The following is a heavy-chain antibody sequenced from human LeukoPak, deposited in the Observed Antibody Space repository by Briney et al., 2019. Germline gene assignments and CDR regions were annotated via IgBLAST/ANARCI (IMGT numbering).Heavy chain of an antibody. CDR3: ARAGGGYWFDP. Sequence: PGGSLRLSCAASKFIFSSYAMSWVRQAPGKGLEWVSYISTSGHTTYYTDSVKGRFTISRDNAKNSLFLQMNSLRAEDTAVYYCARAGGGYWFDPWGQGTLVTVSS. D-gene: IGHD2-15*01. J-gene: IGHJ5*02. CDR1: KFIFSSYA. CDR2: ISTSGHTT. V-gene: IGHV3-48*03.